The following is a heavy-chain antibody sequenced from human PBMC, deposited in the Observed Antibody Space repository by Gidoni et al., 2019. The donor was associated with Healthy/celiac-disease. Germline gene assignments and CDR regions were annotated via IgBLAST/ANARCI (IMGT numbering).Heavy chain of an antibody. J-gene: IGHJ4*02. Sequence: EVQLLESGGGLVQPGGSLRLSCAASESTFRSYAMSWVRQAPGKGLEWVSAISGSGGSTYYADSVKGRFTISRDNSKNTLYLQMNSLRAEDTAVYYCAKLGLHEDYGDYATSGFRCYWGQGTLVTVSS. CDR2: ISGSGGST. D-gene: IGHD4-17*01. CDR1: ESTFRSYA. CDR3: AKLGLHEDYGDYATSGFRCY. V-gene: IGHV3-23*01.